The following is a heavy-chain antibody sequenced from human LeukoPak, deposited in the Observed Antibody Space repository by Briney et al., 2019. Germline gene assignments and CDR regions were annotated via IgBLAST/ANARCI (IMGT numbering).Heavy chain of an antibody. CDR1: GFTFKNYA. V-gene: IGHV3-23*01. CDR2: LSGSGITS. D-gene: IGHD1-14*01. J-gene: IGHJ6*03. Sequence: GSLILSCVAAGFTFKNYALSWVRHAPGKGLEWGSSLSGSGITSFYPDSMKGRFTISRDNSKNTLFLQVNSLRAEDTAVYYCARHGREVDYYYYYMNVWGKGTTVTVSS. CDR3: ARHGREVDYYYYYMNV.